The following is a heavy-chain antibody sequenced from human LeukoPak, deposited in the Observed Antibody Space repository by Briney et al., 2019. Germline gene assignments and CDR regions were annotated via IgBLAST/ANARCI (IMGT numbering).Heavy chain of an antibody. CDR1: GFTFSSNA. V-gene: IGHV3-30-3*01. CDR3: ARGGYYYDSSGYSYFDY. J-gene: IGHJ4*02. D-gene: IGHD3-22*01. CDR2: ISYDGGNT. Sequence: GGSLRLSCAASGFTFSSNAIHWVRQAPGKGLEWVAEISYDGGNTYYADSVKGRFTISRDNAKNSLYLQMNSLRAEDTAVYYCARGGYYYDSSGYSYFDYWGQGTLVTVSS.